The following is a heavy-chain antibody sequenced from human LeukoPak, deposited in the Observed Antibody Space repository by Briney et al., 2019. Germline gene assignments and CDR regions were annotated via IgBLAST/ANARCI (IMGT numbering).Heavy chain of an antibody. CDR1: GYSLTNYW. D-gene: IGHD6-19*01. V-gene: IGHV5-51*01. Sequence: GESLKSSCKGSGYSLTNYWIGWVRQMPGKGLEWMGIIYPGDSDTRYSPSFQGQVTISADKSISTAYLQWSSLKASDTAIYYCARSWVAGYGTVLDYWGQGTLVTVSS. J-gene: IGHJ4*02. CDR3: ARSWVAGYGTVLDY. CDR2: IYPGDSDT.